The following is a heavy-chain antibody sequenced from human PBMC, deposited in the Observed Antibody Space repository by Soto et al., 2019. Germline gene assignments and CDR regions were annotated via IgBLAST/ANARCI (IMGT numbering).Heavy chain of an antibody. V-gene: IGHV4-34*01. J-gene: IGHJ4*02. CDR2: INHSGST. Sequence: QVQLQQRGAGLLKPSETLSLTCAVYGGSFSGYYWSWIRQPPGKGLEWIGEINHSGSTNYNPSLKSRVTISVDTSKNQFSLKLSSVTAADTAVYYCARAQRKENSSGCSYWGQGTLVTVSS. CDR3: ARAQRKENSSGCSY. CDR1: GGSFSGYY. D-gene: IGHD6-19*01.